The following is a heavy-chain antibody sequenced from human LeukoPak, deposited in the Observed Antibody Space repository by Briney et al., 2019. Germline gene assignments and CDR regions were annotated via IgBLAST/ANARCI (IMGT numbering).Heavy chain of an antibody. D-gene: IGHD3-10*01. Sequence: SETLSLTCAVSGGSFSGHYWNWIRQPPGKGLEWIGEIDHGGSTNYNPSLKSRVAISVDTSQNQFSLRLSSVTAEDTAVYYCARDSGELPLGYWGQGTLVTVSS. J-gene: IGHJ4*02. CDR2: IDHGGST. CDR3: ARDSGELPLGY. CDR1: GGSFSGHY. V-gene: IGHV4-34*01.